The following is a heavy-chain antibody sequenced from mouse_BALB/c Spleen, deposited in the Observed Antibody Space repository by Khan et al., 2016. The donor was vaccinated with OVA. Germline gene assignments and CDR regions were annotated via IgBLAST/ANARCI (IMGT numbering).Heavy chain of an antibody. V-gene: IGHV1-76*01. J-gene: IGHJ2*01. Sequence: QVQLKQSGAELVRPGASVKLSCKTSGYIFTSYRIHWVKQRSGQGLEWIARIYPGTDNTYFNEKLKDKATLTADKSSSTAYMHLSSLKSEDSAVYFCAREEALYYFDYWGQGTTRTVSS. D-gene: IGHD1-1*01. CDR1: GYIFTSYR. CDR3: AREEALYYFDY. CDR2: IYPGTDNT.